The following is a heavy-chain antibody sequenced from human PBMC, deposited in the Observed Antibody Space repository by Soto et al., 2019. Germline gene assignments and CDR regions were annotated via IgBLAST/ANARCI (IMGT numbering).Heavy chain of an antibody. CDR1: GFTFSDYY. V-gene: IGHV3-11*05. D-gene: IGHD3-22*01. CDR3: VRSITDYYDSSGYYDDY. J-gene: IGHJ4*02. Sequence: QVQLVESGGGLVKPGGSLRLSCAASGFTFSDYYMSWIRQAPGKGLEWVSYISSSSSYTNYADSVKGRFTISRDNAKNSLYLQMNSLRAEDTAVYYCVRSITDYYDSSGYYDDYWGQGTLVTVSS. CDR2: ISSSSSYT.